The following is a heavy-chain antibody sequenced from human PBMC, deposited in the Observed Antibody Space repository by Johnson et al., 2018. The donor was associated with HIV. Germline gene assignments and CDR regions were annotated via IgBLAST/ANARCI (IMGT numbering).Heavy chain of an antibody. CDR3: ARDPGNGGRPFDGFDV. CDR1: GFTVTTKY. Sequence: VQLVESGGGLVKPGGSLRLSCAASGFTVTTKYMSWVRQAPGKGLEWVSVIYSGGSTYYADSVKGRFTISRDNAKNTVFLQMDSLGGEDTAVYYCARDPGNGGRPFDGFDVWGQGIMVTVSS. J-gene: IGHJ3*01. CDR2: IYSGGST. D-gene: IGHD4-23*01. V-gene: IGHV3-66*01.